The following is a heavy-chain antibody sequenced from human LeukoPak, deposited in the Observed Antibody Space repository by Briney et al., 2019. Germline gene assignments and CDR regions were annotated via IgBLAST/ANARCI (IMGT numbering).Heavy chain of an antibody. CDR3: ARQYGDSPPTFDP. CDR2: IYHSGST. J-gene: IGHJ5*02. CDR1: GGSISSSNW. Sequence: PSGTLSLTCAVSGGSISSSNWWSWVRQPPGKGLEWIGEIYHSGSTNYNPSLKSRVIISVDTSKNQFSLKLSSVTATDTAVYYCARQYGDSPPTFDPWGQGTLVTVSS. V-gene: IGHV4-4*02. D-gene: IGHD4-17*01.